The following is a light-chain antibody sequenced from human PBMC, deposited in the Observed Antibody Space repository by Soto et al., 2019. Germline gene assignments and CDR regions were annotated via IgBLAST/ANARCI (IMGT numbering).Light chain of an antibody. V-gene: IGKV3-15*01. Sequence: EVVMTQSPATLSVSPGGRATLSCRSSQSVSISLAWYQQKPGQAPRLLIYAASTRATGIPDRFSGSGSGTDFTLTISSLQSEDFAVYYCQQYNNWPPLTFGGGTKVDIK. CDR1: QSVSIS. J-gene: IGKJ4*01. CDR3: QQYNNWPPLT. CDR2: AAS.